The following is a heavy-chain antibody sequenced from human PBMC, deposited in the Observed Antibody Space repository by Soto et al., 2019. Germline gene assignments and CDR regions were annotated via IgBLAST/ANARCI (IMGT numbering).Heavy chain of an antibody. Sequence: PSQTLSLTCAISGDSVSSNTASWNWIRQSPSRGLEWLGRTYFRSKWYNDYAVSVKSRIIINPDTSNNQFSLQLNSVTPEDTAVYFCAQGDNLGPKNGYASVPWGQGIMVTVSS. V-gene: IGHV6-1*01. CDR1: GDSVSSNTAS. CDR3: AQGDNLGPKNGYASVP. J-gene: IGHJ5*02. D-gene: IGHD5-12*01. CDR2: TYFRSKWYN.